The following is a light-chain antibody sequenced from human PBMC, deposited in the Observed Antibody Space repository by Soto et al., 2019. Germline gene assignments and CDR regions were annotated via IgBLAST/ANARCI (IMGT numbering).Light chain of an antibody. CDR2: GVS. V-gene: IGKV1-39*01. J-gene: IGKJ4*01. CDR1: QSITTY. Sequence: DIQMTQSPSSLSASVGDRVIITCLANQSITTYLSWYQQKPGKAPKLLIYGVSTLVSGVPSRFSGSGSGTDFTLTISGLQREDFASYYCQHTYNTPSSFGGGTKVEIK. CDR3: QHTYNTPSS.